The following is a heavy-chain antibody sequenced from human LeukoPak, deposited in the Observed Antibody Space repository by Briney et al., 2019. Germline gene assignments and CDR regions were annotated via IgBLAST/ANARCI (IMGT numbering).Heavy chain of an antibody. V-gene: IGHV3-23*01. CDR1: GFTFSSYA. CDR2: ISGSGNSA. D-gene: IGHD2/OR15-2a*01. Sequence: GGSLRLSCAASGFTFSSYAMSWVRQAPRKGLEWVSAISGSGNSAYYADSVKGRFTISRDNSKNTLYVQMISLRAEDTAVYYCAKGLSNSRYYYMDVWGKGTTVTVSS. J-gene: IGHJ6*03. CDR3: AKGLSNSRYYYMDV.